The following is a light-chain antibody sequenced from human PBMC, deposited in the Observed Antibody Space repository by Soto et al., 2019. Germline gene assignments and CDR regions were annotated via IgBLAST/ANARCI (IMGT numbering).Light chain of an antibody. V-gene: IGKV3-20*01. Sequence: DMVLTQSPGTLSLSPGERASLSCRASRSFASSYLAWYQQKPGQAPRLLIYAASKRATGIPDRFSGSGSGTDFTLTINRLDPEDSAVYYCQQYGSSPPYTFGQGTKLQIK. CDR1: RSFASSY. J-gene: IGKJ2*01. CDR2: AAS. CDR3: QQYGSSPPYT.